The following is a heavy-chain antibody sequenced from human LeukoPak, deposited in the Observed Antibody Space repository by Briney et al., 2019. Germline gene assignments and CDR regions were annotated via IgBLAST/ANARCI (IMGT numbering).Heavy chain of an antibody. Sequence: QPGGSLRLSCAASGFTFSNYGMHWVRQAPGKGLEWVAVISSDGSISLYADSVKGRFTISRDNSKNTLYLQMNSLRAEDTALYHCAKDRAYDGSGWGQGTLVTVSS. D-gene: IGHD3-22*01. CDR3: AKDRAYDGSG. V-gene: IGHV3-30*18. CDR1: GFTFSNYG. CDR2: ISSDGSIS. J-gene: IGHJ4*02.